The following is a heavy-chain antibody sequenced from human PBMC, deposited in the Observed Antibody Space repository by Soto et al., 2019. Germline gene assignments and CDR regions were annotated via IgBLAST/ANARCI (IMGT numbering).Heavy chain of an antibody. CDR1: GYTLTELS. J-gene: IGHJ4*02. Sequence: ASVKVSCKVSGYTLTELSMHWVRQAPGKGLEWMGGFDPEDGETIYAQKFQGRVTMTEDTSTDTAYMELSSLRSEDTAVYYCATIVSMYYYDSSGYHLDYWGQGTLVTVSS. D-gene: IGHD3-22*01. V-gene: IGHV1-24*01. CDR3: ATIVSMYYYDSSGYHLDY. CDR2: FDPEDGET.